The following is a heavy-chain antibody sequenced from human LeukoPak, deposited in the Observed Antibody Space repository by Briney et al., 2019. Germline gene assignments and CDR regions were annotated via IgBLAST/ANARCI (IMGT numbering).Heavy chain of an antibody. CDR2: IYYSGST. D-gene: IGHD3-22*01. Sequence: SETLSLTCTVSGSSISSGRYYWTWIRQPAGKGLEWIGYIYYSGSTNYNPSLKSRVTISVDTSKNQFSLKLSSVTAADTAVYYCARTMIVVGGFDYWGQGTLVTVSS. V-gene: IGHV4-61*10. CDR3: ARTMIVVGGFDY. CDR1: GSSISSGRYY. J-gene: IGHJ4*02.